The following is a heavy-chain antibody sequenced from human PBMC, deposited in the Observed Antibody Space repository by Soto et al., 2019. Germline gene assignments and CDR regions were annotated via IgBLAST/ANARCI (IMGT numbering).Heavy chain of an antibody. CDR2: INHSGST. V-gene: IGHV4-34*01. CDR3: ARGLPTSIAAAGTVYYGMDV. CDR1: SDSIRSYH. D-gene: IGHD6-13*01. Sequence: SETLSLTCTVSSDSIRSYHWSWIRQPPGKGLEWIGEINHSGSTNYNPSLKSRVTISVDTSKNQFSLKLSSVTAADTAVYYCARGLPTSIAAAGTVYYGMDVWGQGTTVTVSS. J-gene: IGHJ6*02.